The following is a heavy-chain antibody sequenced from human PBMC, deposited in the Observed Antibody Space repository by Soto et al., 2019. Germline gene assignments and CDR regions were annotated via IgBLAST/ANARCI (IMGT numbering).Heavy chain of an antibody. V-gene: IGHV5-51*01. D-gene: IGHD6-13*01. J-gene: IGHJ5*02. Sequence: HGESLKISCKGSGYSFTSYWIGWVRQMPGKGLEWMGIIYPGDSDTRYSPSFQGQVTISADKSISAAYLQWSSLKASDTAMYYCARQHVSAMHRGSSSWYRGNWFDPWGQGTLVTVSS. CDR1: GYSFTSYW. CDR3: ARQHVSAMHRGSSSWYRGNWFDP. CDR2: IYPGDSDT.